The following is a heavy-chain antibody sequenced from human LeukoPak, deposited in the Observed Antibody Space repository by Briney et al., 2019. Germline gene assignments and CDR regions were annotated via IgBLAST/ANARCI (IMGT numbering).Heavy chain of an antibody. Sequence: TRGSLRLSSAAPRFTFSSYRMSSVRPAPGKGLEWVANIKEDGSEKYYVDSVKGRFTISRDNSKNTLYLQMNSLRAEDTAVYYCARDPDGYSSSSDNYWGQGTLVTVSS. CDR3: ARDPDGYSSSSDNY. CDR2: IKEDGSEK. CDR1: RFTFSSYR. J-gene: IGHJ4*02. V-gene: IGHV3-7*01. D-gene: IGHD6-6*01.